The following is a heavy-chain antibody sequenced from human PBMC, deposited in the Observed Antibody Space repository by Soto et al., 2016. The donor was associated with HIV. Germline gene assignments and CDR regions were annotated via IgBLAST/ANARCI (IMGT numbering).Heavy chain of an antibody. Sequence: QVYLVQSGAEVKTPGASVKVSCKASAFRFTDYYIHWVRQAPGQGLEWMGWMNPNGGDTNYAQKFQGRVIMTRDTSISMAYMELSRPKSDDTAVYFCARVPFCSGGSCYSSYMDVWGKGTTVTVSS. CDR2: MNPNGGDT. D-gene: IGHD2-15*01. V-gene: IGHV1-2*02. CDR3: ARVPFCSGGSCYSSYMDV. CDR1: AFRFTDYY. J-gene: IGHJ6*03.